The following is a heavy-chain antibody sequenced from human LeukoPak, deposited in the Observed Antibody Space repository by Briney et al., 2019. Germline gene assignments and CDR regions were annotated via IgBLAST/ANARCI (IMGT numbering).Heavy chain of an antibody. CDR1: NYTFNNFG. CDR3: ARMAPFNWFDP. Sequence: ASVKVSCKASNYTFNNFGLSRVRQAPGQGLEWMGWISPYSGDTTYAQKFQGRVTMTTEASTRTAYLELRSLQSDDTAVYYCARMAPFNWFDPWGQGTLVTVSS. CDR2: ISPYSGDT. J-gene: IGHJ5*02. V-gene: IGHV1-18*01. D-gene: IGHD5-24*01.